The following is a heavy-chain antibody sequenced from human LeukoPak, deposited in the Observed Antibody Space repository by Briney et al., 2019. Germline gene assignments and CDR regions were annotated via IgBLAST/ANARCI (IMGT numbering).Heavy chain of an antibody. D-gene: IGHD5-12*01. V-gene: IGHV3-30*18. J-gene: IGHJ6*03. CDR3: AKVLLRGYSGYDPYYYYYMDV. CDR1: GFTFSSYG. Sequence: GGSLRLSCAASGFTFSSYGMHWVRQAPGKGLEGVAVISYDGSNKYYADSVKGRFTISRDNSKNTLYLQMNSLRAEDTAVYYCAKVLLRGYSGYDPYYYYYMDVWGKGTTVTVSS. CDR2: ISYDGSNK.